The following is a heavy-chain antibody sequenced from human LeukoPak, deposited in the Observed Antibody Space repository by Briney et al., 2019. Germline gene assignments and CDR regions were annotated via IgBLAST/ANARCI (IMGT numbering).Heavy chain of an antibody. CDR2: IIPILGIA. CDR3: ARGDDTMISGAFDI. CDR1: GDTFTSYS. V-gene: IGHV1-69*02. D-gene: IGHD3-22*01. J-gene: IGHJ3*02. Sequence: GASVKVSCKATGDTFTSYSISWVRQAPGQGLEWMGRIIPILGIANYAQKFQGRVTITADKSTSTAYMELSSLRSEDTAVYYCARGDDTMISGAFDIWGQGTMVTVSS.